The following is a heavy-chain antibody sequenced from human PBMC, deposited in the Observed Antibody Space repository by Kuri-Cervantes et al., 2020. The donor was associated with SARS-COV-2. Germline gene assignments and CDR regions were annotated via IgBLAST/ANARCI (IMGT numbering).Heavy chain of an antibody. J-gene: IGHJ5*02. CDR1: GFLFGASA. Sequence: GESLKISCEVSGFLFGASAIHWVRQGSGKGLEWVGRVRGKANNYATAYAASVKGRLTISRDDSKNMAYLQMNSLRSDDTAVYYCARDLRPGYCSSTSCPRSRWFDPWGQGTLVTVSS. CDR3: ARDLRPGYCSSTSCPRSRWFDP. D-gene: IGHD2-2*03. V-gene: IGHV3-73*01. CDR2: VRGKANNYAT.